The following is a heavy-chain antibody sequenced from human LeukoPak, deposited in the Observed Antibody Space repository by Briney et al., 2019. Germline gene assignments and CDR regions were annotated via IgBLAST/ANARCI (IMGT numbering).Heavy chain of an antibody. Sequence: GGSLRLSCAASGFTLSSYAMSWVRQAPGKGLEWVGRIKSKTDGGTTDYAAPVKGRFTISRDDSKNTLYLQMNSLKTEDTAVYYCTVCSELFDYWGQGTLVTVSS. CDR3: TVCSELFDY. CDR1: GFTLSSYA. D-gene: IGHD1-26*01. J-gene: IGHJ4*02. V-gene: IGHV3-15*01. CDR2: IKSKTDGGTT.